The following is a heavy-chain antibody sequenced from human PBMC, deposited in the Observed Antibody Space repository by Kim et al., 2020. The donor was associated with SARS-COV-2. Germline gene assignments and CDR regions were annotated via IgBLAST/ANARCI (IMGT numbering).Heavy chain of an antibody. Sequence: SETLSLTCTVSGGSISSGGYYWSWIRQHPGKGLEWIGYIYYSGSTYYNPSLKSRVTISVDTSKNQFSLKLSSVTAADTAVYYCARVFQGYYYMGVWGKGTTVTVSS. CDR1: GGSISSGGYY. CDR2: IYYSGST. J-gene: IGHJ6*03. CDR3: ARVFQGYYYMGV. V-gene: IGHV4-31*03. D-gene: IGHD1-20*01.